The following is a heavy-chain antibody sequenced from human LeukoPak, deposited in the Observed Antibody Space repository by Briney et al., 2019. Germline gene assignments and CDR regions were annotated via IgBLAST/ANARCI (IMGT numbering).Heavy chain of an antibody. CDR1: GFTFSTYA. J-gene: IGHJ4*02. V-gene: IGHV3-23*01. CDR2: ISGSDDGT. Sequence: PGGSLRLSCAASGFTFSTYAMSWVRQIPGKGLEWVSAISGSDDGTYYADSVKGRFTISRDNSTNTLYLQMNTLRAEDTAVYFCAKSPVSSCRGSFCYPFDYWGQGNLVTVSS. CDR3: AKSPVSSCRGSFCYPFDY. D-gene: IGHD2-15*01.